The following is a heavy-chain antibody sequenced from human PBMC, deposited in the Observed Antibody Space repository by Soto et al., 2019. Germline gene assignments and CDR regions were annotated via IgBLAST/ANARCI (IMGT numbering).Heavy chain of an antibody. D-gene: IGHD5-18*01. CDR2: INPSGGST. V-gene: IGHV1-46*03. CDR3: ARGVDTAMVRWVFDY. J-gene: IGHJ4*02. CDR1: GYTFTSYY. Sequence: ASVKVSCTASGYTFTSYYMHWVRQAPGQGLEWMGIINPSGGSTSYAQKFQGRVTMTRDTSTSTVYMELSSLRSEDTAVYYCARGVDTAMVRWVFDYWGQGTLVTVSS.